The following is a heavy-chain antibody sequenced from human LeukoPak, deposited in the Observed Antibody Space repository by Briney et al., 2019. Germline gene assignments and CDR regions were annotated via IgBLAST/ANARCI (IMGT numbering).Heavy chain of an antibody. CDR1: GFIFSSIHA. D-gene: IGHD3-10*01. Sequence: GGSLRLSSAAAGFIFSSIHAMTWVRQAPGKGLEWVSSISGSGGTTYYADSVKGRFTISRDSSKNTLYPQMNTLRVEDTAVYHCARTISGSYGVSDYWGQGTLVTVSS. V-gene: IGHV3-23*01. CDR3: ARTISGSYGVSDY. J-gene: IGHJ4*02. CDR2: ISGSGGTT.